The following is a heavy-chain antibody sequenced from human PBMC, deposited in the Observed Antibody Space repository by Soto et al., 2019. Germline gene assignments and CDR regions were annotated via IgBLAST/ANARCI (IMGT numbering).Heavy chain of an antibody. D-gene: IGHD6-13*01. CDR3: AKPQSRQQLVLGGSYYYGMDV. V-gene: IGHV1-69*13. CDR2: IIPIFGTA. Sequence: SVKVSCKASGGTFSSYAISWVRQAPGQGLEWMGGIIPIFGTANYAQKFQGRVTITADESTSTAYMELSSLRSEDTAVYYCAKPQSRQQLVLGGSYYYGMDVWGQGTTVTVSS. J-gene: IGHJ6*02. CDR1: GGTFSSYA.